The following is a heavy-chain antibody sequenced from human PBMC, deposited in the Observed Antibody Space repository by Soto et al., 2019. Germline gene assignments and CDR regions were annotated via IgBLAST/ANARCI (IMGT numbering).Heavy chain of an antibody. D-gene: IGHD4-4*01. CDR1: GRSMSSNY. V-gene: IGHV4-59*01. J-gene: IGHJ4*02. Sequence: QVHLQESGPGLVKPSETLSLTCSGSGRSMSSNYWSWIRQSPDKGLEWLGYVFYGGTDYNPSLEGRVSMSVETSKSQFSLKLTSVTAADTAVYYCASYRGAFYFDHWGQGLLVTVSS. CDR3: ASYRGAFYFDH. CDR2: VFYGGT.